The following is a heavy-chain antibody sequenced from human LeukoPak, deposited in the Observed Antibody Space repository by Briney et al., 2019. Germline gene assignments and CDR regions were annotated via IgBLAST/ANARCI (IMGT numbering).Heavy chain of an antibody. CDR1: GGSISSGSYY. V-gene: IGHV4-61*02. CDR3: ARDRILPKYYYDSSGYPRNAFDI. D-gene: IGHD3-22*01. J-gene: IGHJ3*02. CDR2: IYTSGST. Sequence: TPSQTLSLTCTVSGGSISSGSYYWSWIRQPAGKGLEWIGRIYTSGSTNYNPSLKSRVTISVDTSKNQFSLKLSSVTAADTAVYYCARDRILPKYYYDSSGYPRNAFDIWGQGTMVTVSS.